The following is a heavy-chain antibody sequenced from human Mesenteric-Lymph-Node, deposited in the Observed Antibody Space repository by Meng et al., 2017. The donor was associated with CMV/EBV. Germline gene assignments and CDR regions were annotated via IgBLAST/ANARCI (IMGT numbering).Heavy chain of an antibody. V-gene: IGHV3-43*01. Sequence: LSLTCAASGFKFEDYTMHWVRQVPGKGLEWLSLIDWNGYTTSSADSVKGRFSITRDNIKNSLYLQMNSLRAEDTALYFCAKGVVAGTYGDSPDVWGQGTMVTVSS. CDR3: AKGVVAGTYGDSPDV. J-gene: IGHJ3*01. CDR2: IDWNGYTT. CDR1: GFKFEDYT. D-gene: IGHD4-17*01.